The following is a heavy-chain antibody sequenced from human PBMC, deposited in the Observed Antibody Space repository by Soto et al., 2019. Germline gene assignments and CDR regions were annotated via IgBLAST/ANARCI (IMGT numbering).Heavy chain of an antibody. V-gene: IGHV4-59*08. D-gene: IGHD3-3*01. Sequence: PSETLSLTCTVSGDSMSSHYWNWVRQTPGKGLEWIGCIYFTGSTIYNPSLESRVTMSVDTSKNQFSLRLNSVTAADTAVYYCATITIFGVVPNYFDYWGQGTLVTVSS. CDR3: ATITIFGVVPNYFDY. J-gene: IGHJ4*02. CDR2: IYFTGST. CDR1: GDSMSSHY.